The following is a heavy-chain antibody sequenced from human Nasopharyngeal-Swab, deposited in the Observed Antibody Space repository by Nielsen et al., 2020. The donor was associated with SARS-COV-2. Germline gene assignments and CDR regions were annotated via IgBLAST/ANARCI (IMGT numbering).Heavy chain of an antibody. CDR1: GFTFSSYA. D-gene: IGHD6-13*01. V-gene: IGHV3-30*04. CDR2: ISYDGSNK. Sequence: GESLKISCAASGFTFSSYAMHWVRQAPGKGLEWVAVISYDGSNKYYADSVKGRFTISRDNSKNTLYLQMNSLRAEDTAVYYCARTGGLAAAGLDYRGQGTLVTVSS. J-gene: IGHJ4*02. CDR3: ARTGGLAAAGLDY.